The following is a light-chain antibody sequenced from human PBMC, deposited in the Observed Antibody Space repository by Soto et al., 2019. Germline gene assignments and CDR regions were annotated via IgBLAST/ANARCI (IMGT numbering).Light chain of an antibody. CDR1: SSDVGAYNY. CDR3: SSYTSSSTRV. V-gene: IGLV2-14*01. Sequence: QAVVTQPASVSGSPGQSITISCTGTSSDVGAYNYVSWSQQHPGKAPKLMIYDVSNRPSGVSNRFSGSKSGNTASLTISGLQAEDEADYYCSSYTSSSTRVFGGGTKLTVL. CDR2: DVS. J-gene: IGLJ3*02.